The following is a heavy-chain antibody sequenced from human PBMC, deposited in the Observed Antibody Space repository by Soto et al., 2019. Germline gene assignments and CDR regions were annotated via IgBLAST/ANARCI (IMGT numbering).Heavy chain of an antibody. V-gene: IGHV1-46*01. Sequence: QVQMVQSGAEMKTPGDSLKLSCKASGYGFTSYYIHWVRQAPGQGPEWMGIINPGGGKTSQAKKFQGRVTMTSDMYTNTVYMEMRGLKSEDTAVYYCARGISPGRQHLGLYGFDIWGQGTVVTVSS. CDR1: GYGFTSYY. J-gene: IGHJ3*02. CDR2: INPGGGKT. D-gene: IGHD1-26*01. CDR3: ARGISPGRQHLGLYGFDI.